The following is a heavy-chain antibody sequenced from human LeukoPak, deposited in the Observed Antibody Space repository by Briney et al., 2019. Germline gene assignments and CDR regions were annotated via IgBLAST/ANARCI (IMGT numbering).Heavy chain of an antibody. CDR3: AKGPYYYDSSGYPRYFDY. V-gene: IGHV3-23*01. CDR1: GFTFSSYA. D-gene: IGHD3-22*01. J-gene: IGHJ4*01. CDR2: ISGSGGST. Sequence: GGSLRLSCAASGFTFSSYAMSWVRQAPGKGLEWVSAISGSGGSTYYADSVKGRFTISRDNSKNTLYLQMNSLRAEDTAVYYCAKGPYYYDSSGYPRYFDYWGQGTLVTVSS.